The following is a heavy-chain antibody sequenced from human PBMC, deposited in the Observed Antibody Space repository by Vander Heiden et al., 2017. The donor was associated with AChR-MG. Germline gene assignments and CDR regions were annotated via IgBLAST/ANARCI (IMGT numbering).Heavy chain of an antibody. CDR1: GITVSSNY. CDR3: ARGGIAATVLYYFDY. J-gene: IGHJ4*02. Sequence: EVQLVETGGGLIQPGGSLRLSCAVSGITVSSNYMSWVRQAPGKGPEWVSVIFGGGSTYYADSVKGRFTISRDNSKNTLYLLMNSLRADDTAVYYCARGGIAATVLYYFDYWGQGTLVTVSS. D-gene: IGHD6-13*01. CDR2: IFGGGST. V-gene: IGHV3-53*02.